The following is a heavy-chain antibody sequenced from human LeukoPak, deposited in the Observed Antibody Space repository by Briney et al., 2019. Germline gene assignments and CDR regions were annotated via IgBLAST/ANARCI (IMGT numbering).Heavy chain of an antibody. CDR3: ARTAGGTSGYSDQDDY. D-gene: IGHD3-22*01. J-gene: IGHJ4*02. Sequence: SETLSLTCTVSGGSISSSSYYWGWIRQPPGKGLEWIGSIYYSGSTYYNPSLKSRVTISVDTSKNQFSLKLSSVTAADTAVYYCARTAGGTSGYSDQDDYWGQGTLVTVSS. V-gene: IGHV4-39*01. CDR2: IYYSGST. CDR1: GGSISSSSYY.